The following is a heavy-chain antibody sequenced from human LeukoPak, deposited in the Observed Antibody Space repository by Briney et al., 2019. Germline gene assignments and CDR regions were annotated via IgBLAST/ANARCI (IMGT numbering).Heavy chain of an antibody. J-gene: IGHJ4*02. CDR3: AKDRRELRLAEY. V-gene: IGHV3-23*01. Sequence: GGSLRLSCAASGITFSSYAMSWVRQAPGRGLEWVSVISGSGGSTYYADSVKGRFTISRDNSKNTLYLQMNNLRAEDTAVYYCAKDRRELRLAEYWGQGTLVTVSS. CDR1: GITFSSYA. D-gene: IGHD1-26*01. CDR2: ISGSGGST.